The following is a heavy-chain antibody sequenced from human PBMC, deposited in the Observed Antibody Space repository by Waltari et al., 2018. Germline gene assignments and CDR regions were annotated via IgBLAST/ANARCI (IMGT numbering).Heavy chain of an antibody. V-gene: IGHV3-9*01. CDR3: AKDRPLGRYFDFLSPTLDC. CDR1: GFSFDAYA. CDR2: ISWSGANI. D-gene: IGHD3-9*01. Sequence: EVQLVESGGGLVQPGRSLRLSCAASGFSFDAYALSWFRQAPGKGLEWVSGISWSGANIDYADSVKGRFTISRDNAKNSLYLQMNSLRSEDTAVYYCAKDRPLGRYFDFLSPTLDCWGQGTLVTVSS. J-gene: IGHJ4*02.